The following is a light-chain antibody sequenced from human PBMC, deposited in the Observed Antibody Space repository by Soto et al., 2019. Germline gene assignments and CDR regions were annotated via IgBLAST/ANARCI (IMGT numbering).Light chain of an antibody. J-gene: IGLJ1*01. CDR2: RNN. V-gene: IGLV1-47*01. CDR1: ISNIGSNP. CDR3: AAWDDRLSAYI. Sequence: SVLTQPPSAYGPPGQRVTISCSGGISNIGSNPVYWHQHLPGTAPKLLVYRNNQRPSGAPDRFSDSKSGTSAFLAISGLRSEDEADYYSAAWDDRLSAYILGTGAKV.